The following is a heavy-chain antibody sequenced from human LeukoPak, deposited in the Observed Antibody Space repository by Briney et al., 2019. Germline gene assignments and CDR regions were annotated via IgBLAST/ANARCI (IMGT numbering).Heavy chain of an antibody. J-gene: IGHJ4*02. CDR1: DGSVSGYS. CDR3: ARVLAPYDFWSGYSPYYFDY. CDR2: IYYSGDT. D-gene: IGHD3-3*01. Sequence: SETLSLTCTVSDGSVSGYSWSWIRQPPGKGLEWIGYIYYSGDTNYNPSLKNRVTISVDTSKNQFSLKLSSVTAADTAVYYCARVLAPYDFWSGYSPYYFDYWGQGTLVTVSS. V-gene: IGHV4-59*02.